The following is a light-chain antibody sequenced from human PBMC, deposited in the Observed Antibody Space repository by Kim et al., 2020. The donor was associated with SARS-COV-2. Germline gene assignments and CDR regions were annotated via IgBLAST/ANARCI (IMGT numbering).Light chain of an antibody. J-gene: IGKJ4*01. CDR2: GAS. CDR3: QQYGNSPVA. V-gene: IGKV3-20*01. CDR1: QSVSSSY. Sequence: EIVLTQSPGHLSLSPGERATLSCRASQSVSSSYLAWYQQKPGQAPRLLIYGASSRATGISDRFSGSGSGTDFTLTISRLEPEDFAMYYCQQYGNSPVAFGGGTKVDIK.